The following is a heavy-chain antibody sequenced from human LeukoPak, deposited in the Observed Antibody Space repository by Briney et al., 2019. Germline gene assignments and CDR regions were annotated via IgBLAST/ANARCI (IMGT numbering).Heavy chain of an antibody. D-gene: IGHD1-26*01. Sequence: GASVKVSCKASGYTFTGYYMHWVRQAPGQGLEWMGRIIPILGIANYAQKFQGRVTITADKSTSTAYMELSSLRSEDTAVYYCASSTGIVGAKDAFDIWDQGTMVTVSS. CDR2: IIPILGIA. CDR3: ASSTGIVGAKDAFDI. CDR1: GYTFTGYY. V-gene: IGHV1-69*02. J-gene: IGHJ3*02.